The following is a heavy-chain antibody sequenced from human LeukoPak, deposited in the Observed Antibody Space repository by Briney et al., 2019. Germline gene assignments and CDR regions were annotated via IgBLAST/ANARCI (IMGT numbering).Heavy chain of an antibody. Sequence: GGSLRLSCAASGFTFSSYGMHWVRQAPGKGLEWVSAISGSGDSTYYTDSVKGRFTISRDNSKNTLYLQMNSLRAEDTAVYYCASILLWYVYDYWGQGTLVTVSS. CDR3: ASILLWYVYDY. CDR1: GFTFSSYG. J-gene: IGHJ4*02. CDR2: ISGSGDST. D-gene: IGHD3-10*01. V-gene: IGHV3-23*01.